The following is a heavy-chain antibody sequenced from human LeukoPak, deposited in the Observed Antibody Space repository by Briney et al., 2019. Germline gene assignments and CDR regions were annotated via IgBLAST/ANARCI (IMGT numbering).Heavy chain of an antibody. CDR1: GYTFTSYY. CDR3: ARELSYVGVGELTDY. CDR2: INPSGGST. D-gene: IGHD3-10*01. V-gene: IGHV1-46*01. J-gene: IGHJ4*02. Sequence: ASVKVSCKASGYTFTSYYMHWVRQAPGQGLEWMGIINPSGGSTSYAQKFQGRVTMTRDTSTSTVYMELSSLRSEDTAVYYCARELSYVGVGELTDYWGQGTLVTVSS.